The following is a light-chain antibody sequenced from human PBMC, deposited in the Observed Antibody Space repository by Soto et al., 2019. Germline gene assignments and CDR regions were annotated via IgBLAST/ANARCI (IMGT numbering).Light chain of an antibody. CDR1: QKINKD. V-gene: IGKV1-39*01. Sequence: DVQMTHSTASLSASVGDRVTITCRASQKINKDLNWYQQETGKXPXPLIYAASTLQGGVPSRFSGSVSGTQSTLTISSLQPGEVATYFCQQSYSTPWTFGQGTKV. J-gene: IGKJ1*01. CDR2: AAS. CDR3: QQSYSTPWT.